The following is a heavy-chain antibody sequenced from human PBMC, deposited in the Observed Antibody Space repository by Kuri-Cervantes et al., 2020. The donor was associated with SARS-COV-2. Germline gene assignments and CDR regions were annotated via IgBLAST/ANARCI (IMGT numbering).Heavy chain of an antibody. CDR2: ISGSGGST. Sequence: GESLKISCAASGFTFSSYAMSWVRQAPGKGLEWVSAISGSGGSTYYADSVKGRFTISRDNSKNTLYLQMNSLRAEDTAVYYCARDLVFPSFDYWGQGTLVTASS. J-gene: IGHJ4*02. CDR3: ARDLVFPSFDY. D-gene: IGHD2-8*01. V-gene: IGHV3-23*01. CDR1: GFTFSSYA.